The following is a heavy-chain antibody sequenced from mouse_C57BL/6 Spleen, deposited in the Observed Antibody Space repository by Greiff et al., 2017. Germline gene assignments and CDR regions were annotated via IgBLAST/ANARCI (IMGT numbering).Heavy chain of an antibody. V-gene: IGHV1-69*01. CDR3: ARRKTYYDYDDGDYYAMDY. CDR2: IDPSDSYT. CDR1: GYTFTSYW. D-gene: IGHD2-4*01. Sequence: VQLQQPGAELVMPGASVKLSCKASGYTFTSYWMHWVKQRPGQGLEWIGEIDPSDSYTNYNQKFKGKSTLTVDKSSSTAYMQLSSLTSEDSAVYYCARRKTYYDYDDGDYYAMDYWGQGTSVTVSS. J-gene: IGHJ4*01.